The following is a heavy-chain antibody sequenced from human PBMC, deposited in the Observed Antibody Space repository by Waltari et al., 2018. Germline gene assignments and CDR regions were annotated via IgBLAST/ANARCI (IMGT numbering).Heavy chain of an antibody. CDR3: ARDRYSGSHKLYYLDY. V-gene: IGHV4-38-2*02. CDR2: IYHSGTT. J-gene: IGHJ4*02. CDR1: GYSISSGYY. D-gene: IGHD6-13*01. Sequence: QVQLQESGPGLVQPSETLSLTCTVSGYSISSGYYCGWIRQPPGKGLEWIGTIYHSGTTYYNPSIKSRVTISVDTSKTQFSLKLNSVTAADTAVYYCARDRYSGSHKLYYLDYWGQGALVTVSS.